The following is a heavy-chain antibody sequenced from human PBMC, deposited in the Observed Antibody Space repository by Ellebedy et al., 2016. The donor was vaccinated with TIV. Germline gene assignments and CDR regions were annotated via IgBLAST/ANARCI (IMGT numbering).Heavy chain of an antibody. Sequence: AASVKVSCKASGYIFNDYYLHWVRQAPGQGLEWMGQINPFSGATYYAQNFQGRVAMTRDSSITTVHMELSVLRFDDTAVYYCARGVVRGAVGDALKNGLDFWGQGTTVTVSS. CDR1: GYIFNDYY. V-gene: IGHV1-2*06. D-gene: IGHD3-16*01. CDR3: ARGVVRGAVGDALKNGLDF. CDR2: INPFSGAT. J-gene: IGHJ6*02.